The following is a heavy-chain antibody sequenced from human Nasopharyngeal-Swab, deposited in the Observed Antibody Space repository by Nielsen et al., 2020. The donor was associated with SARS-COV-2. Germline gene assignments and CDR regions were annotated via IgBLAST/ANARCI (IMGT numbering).Heavy chain of an antibody. CDR2: INPNSGGT. CDR1: GYTFTGYY. CDR3: ATDSSSWCEEDY. D-gene: IGHD6-13*01. J-gene: IGHJ4*02. Sequence: ASVKVSCKASGYTFTGYYMNWVRQAPGQGLEWMGRINPNSGGTNYAQKFQGRVTMTRDTSISTAYMELSRLRSDDTAVYYCATDSSSWCEEDYWGQGTLVTVSS. V-gene: IGHV1-2*06.